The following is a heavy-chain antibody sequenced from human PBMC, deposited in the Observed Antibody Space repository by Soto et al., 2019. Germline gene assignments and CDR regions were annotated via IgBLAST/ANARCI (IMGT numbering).Heavy chain of an antibody. V-gene: IGHV1-46*01. D-gene: IGHD3-16*01. Sequence: QVQLMQSGAEVKKPGASVKVSCKASGYTFTSYYIHWVRQAPGQGLAWMGIINPSTGSASYARMFQGRVAMTRDTSTSTVYMEVSSLRSEDTAVYYCARDPNLRLTCHYYGMDVWGQGTTVTVSS. CDR1: GYTFTSYY. CDR2: INPSTGSA. CDR3: ARDPNLRLTCHYYGMDV. J-gene: IGHJ6*02.